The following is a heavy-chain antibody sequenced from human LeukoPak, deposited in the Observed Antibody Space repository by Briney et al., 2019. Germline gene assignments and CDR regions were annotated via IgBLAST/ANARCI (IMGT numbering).Heavy chain of an antibody. Sequence: SETLSLTCNVSGGSISSSSYYWGWIRQPPGKGLEWIGSICYSGSTYYNPSLKSRVTISVDTSKNQFSLKLSSVTAADTAVYYCARYSSGWSDWGQGTQVTVSS. CDR3: ARYSSGWSD. D-gene: IGHD6-19*01. J-gene: IGHJ4*02. V-gene: IGHV4-39*01. CDR2: ICYSGST. CDR1: GGSISSSSYY.